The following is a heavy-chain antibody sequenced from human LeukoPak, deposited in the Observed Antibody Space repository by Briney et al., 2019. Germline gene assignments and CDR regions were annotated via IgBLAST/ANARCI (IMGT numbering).Heavy chain of an antibody. V-gene: IGHV3-64D*09. CDR2: ISSNGGST. Sequence: GGALRLSCSASGFTFSSYAMHWVRQAPGKGLEYVSAISSNGGSTYYADSVKGRFTISRDNSKNTLYLQMSSLRAEDTAVYYCVKGMDIAMVSAFDYWGQGTLVTVSS. D-gene: IGHD5-18*01. J-gene: IGHJ4*02. CDR3: VKGMDIAMVSAFDY. CDR1: GFTFSSYA.